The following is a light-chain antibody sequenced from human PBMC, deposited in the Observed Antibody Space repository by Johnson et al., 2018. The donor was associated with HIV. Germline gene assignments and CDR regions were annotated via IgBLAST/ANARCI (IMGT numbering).Light chain of an antibody. CDR3: GTWDSSLSAGEV. CDR2: KNN. V-gene: IGLV1-44*01. CDR1: VSNIGSNT. J-gene: IGLJ1*01. Sequence: QSVLTQPPSASGTPGQRVTISCSGGVSNIGSNTVNWYKQLPGTAPKLLIYKNNQRPSGVPDRFSGSKSGTSASLAISGLRAEDEADYYCGTWDSSLSAGEVFGTGTKVTVL.